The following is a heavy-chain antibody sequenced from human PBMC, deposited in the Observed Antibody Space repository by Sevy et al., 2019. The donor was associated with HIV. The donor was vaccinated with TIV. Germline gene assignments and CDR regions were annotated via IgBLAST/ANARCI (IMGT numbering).Heavy chain of an antibody. CDR2: IYYSGTT. CDR1: GGSISSGGYY. V-gene: IGHV4-31*03. J-gene: IGHJ6*02. CDR3: ASWHDFWSGYYTGYYYGMDV. D-gene: IGHD3-3*01. Sequence: SETLSLTCTVSGGSISSGGYYWTWIRQHPGKGLEWIGYIYYSGTTYYNPSLKSRVTISVDTSKNQFSLKLGSVTAAVTAVYYCASWHDFWSGYYTGYYYGMDVWGQGTTVTVSS.